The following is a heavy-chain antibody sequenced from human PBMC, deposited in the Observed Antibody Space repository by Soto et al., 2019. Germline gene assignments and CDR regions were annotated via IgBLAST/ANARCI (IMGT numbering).Heavy chain of an antibody. CDR2: ISNRGGAI. V-gene: IGHV3-48*03. CDR1: GFTFSSFE. J-gene: IGHJ4*02. CDR3: ARDQRPNDY. Sequence: GGSLRLSCAASGFTFSSFEMNWVRQAPGKGLEWVSYISNRGGAIYYADSVKGRFTISRDNSKNSLYLQMNSLRAEDTAVYYCARDQRPNDYWGQGTLVTAPQ.